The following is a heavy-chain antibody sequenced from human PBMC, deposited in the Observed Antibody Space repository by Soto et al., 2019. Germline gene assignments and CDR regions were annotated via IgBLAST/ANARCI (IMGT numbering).Heavy chain of an antibody. J-gene: IGHJ4*02. Sequence: LRLSCAASGFTFSSYWMSWVRQAPGKGLEWVANIKQDGSEKYYVDSVKGRFTISRDNAKNSLYLQMNSLRAEDTAVYYCARLIGHDFWSGYHFDYWGQGTLVTVSS. CDR3: ARLIGHDFWSGYHFDY. V-gene: IGHV3-7*01. CDR1: GFTFSSYW. CDR2: IKQDGSEK. D-gene: IGHD3-3*01.